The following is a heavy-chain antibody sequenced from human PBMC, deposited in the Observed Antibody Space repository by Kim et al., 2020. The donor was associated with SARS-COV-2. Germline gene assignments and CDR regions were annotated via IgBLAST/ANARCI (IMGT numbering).Heavy chain of an antibody. CDR2: ISGDGGST. CDR3: AKDMLTGYHFDAFDI. Sequence: GGSLRLSCAASGFTFYDYAMHWVRQAPGKGLEWVSLISGDGGSTYYADSVKGRFTISRDNSKNSLYLQMNSLRTEDTALYYCAKDMLTGYHFDAFDIWGQGTMVTVSS. J-gene: IGHJ3*02. CDR1: GFTFYDYA. D-gene: IGHD3-9*01. V-gene: IGHV3-43*02.